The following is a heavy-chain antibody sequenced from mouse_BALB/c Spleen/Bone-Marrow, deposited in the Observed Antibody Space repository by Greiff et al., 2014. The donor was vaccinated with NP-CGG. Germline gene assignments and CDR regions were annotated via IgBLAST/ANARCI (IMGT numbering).Heavy chain of an antibody. CDR2: IYPGSVST. CDR3: TRYVGYAMDY. V-gene: IGHV1S22*01. CDR1: GYTFTSFW. J-gene: IGHJ4*01. D-gene: IGHD3-3*01. Sequence: LQQPGSELVRPGASVKLSCKASGYTFTSFWMHWVKQRPGRGLEWIGNIYPGSVSTNYDEKFKSKATLTVDTSSSTAYMQLSSLTSEDSAVYYCTRYVGYAMDYWGQGTSVTVSS.